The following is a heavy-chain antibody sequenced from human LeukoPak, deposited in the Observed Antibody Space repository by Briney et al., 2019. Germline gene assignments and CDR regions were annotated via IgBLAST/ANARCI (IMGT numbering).Heavy chain of an antibody. CDR3: ARDGTTSPYYYGMDV. V-gene: IGHV3-53*01. J-gene: IGHJ6*02. CDR2: IYSGGST. CDR1: GFTFSNAW. Sequence: PGGSLRLSCAASGFTFSNAWMSWVRQAPGKGLEWVSVIYSGGSTYYADSVKGRFTISRDNSKNTLYLRMNSLRAEDTAVYYCARDGTTSPYYYGMDVWGQGTTVTVSS. D-gene: IGHD1-7*01.